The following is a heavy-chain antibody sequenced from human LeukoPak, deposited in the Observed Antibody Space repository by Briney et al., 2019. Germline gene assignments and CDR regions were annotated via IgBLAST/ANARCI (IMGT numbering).Heavy chain of an antibody. CDR2: INPNSGGT. Sequence: GSSVKVSCRASGYTFTGYYMHWVRQAPAQGLEWMGWINPNSGGTNYAQKFQGRVTMTRDTSISTAYMELSRLRSDDTAVYYCARAAYYDSSGYRYDAFDIWGQGTMLTVFS. CDR1: GYTFTGYY. V-gene: IGHV1-2*02. D-gene: IGHD3-22*01. CDR3: ARAAYYDSSGYRYDAFDI. J-gene: IGHJ3*02.